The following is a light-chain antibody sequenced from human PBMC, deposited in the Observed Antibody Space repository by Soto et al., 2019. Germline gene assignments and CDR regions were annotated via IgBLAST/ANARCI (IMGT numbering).Light chain of an antibody. J-gene: IGKJ4*01. CDR3: PQYGRSPPN. CDR1: QRVTSDF. Sequence: DIVLTQSPGTLSLSPGERATLSCRASQRVTSDFLAWYQQKPGQAPSLLIYGASNRATGVPARFSGSGSGTDFTLTISRLEPEDFAVYHCPQYGRSPPNFGGGTKV. V-gene: IGKV3-20*01. CDR2: GAS.